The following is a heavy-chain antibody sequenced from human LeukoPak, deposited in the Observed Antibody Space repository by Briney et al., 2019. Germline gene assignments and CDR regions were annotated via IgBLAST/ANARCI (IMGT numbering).Heavy chain of an antibody. CDR1: GYTFTGYY. V-gene: IGHV1-2*04. D-gene: IGHD5-18*01. CDR3: ARAVDTAMVTGYYFDY. CDR2: INPNSGGT. Sequence: ASVKVSCKASGYTFTGYYMHWVRQAPGQGLEWMGWINPNSGGTNYAQKFQGWVTMTRDTSISTAYMELSRLRSDDTAVYYCARAVDTAMVTGYYFDYWGQGTLVTVSS. J-gene: IGHJ4*02.